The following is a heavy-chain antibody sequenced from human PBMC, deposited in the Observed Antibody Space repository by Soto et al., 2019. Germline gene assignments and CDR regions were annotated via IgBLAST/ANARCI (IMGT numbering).Heavy chain of an antibody. V-gene: IGHV1-69*08. D-gene: IGHD2-15*01. J-gene: IGHJ3*02. Sequence: QVQLVQSGAEVKKPGSSVKVSCKASGGTFSSYTISWVRQAPGQGLEWMGRIIPILGIANYAKKFQGRVTITADNSTSTAYMELSSLRSEDTAVYYCAREKAAYDAFDIWGQGTMVTVSS. CDR2: IIPILGIA. CDR1: GGTFSSYT. CDR3: AREKAAYDAFDI.